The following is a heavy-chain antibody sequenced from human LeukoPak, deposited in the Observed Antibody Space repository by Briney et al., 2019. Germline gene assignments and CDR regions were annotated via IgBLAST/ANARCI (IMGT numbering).Heavy chain of an antibody. CDR3: AKGDSSGYWYYFDY. V-gene: IGHV3-33*06. D-gene: IGHD3-22*01. J-gene: IGHJ4*02. CDR1: GFTFSSYG. CDR2: IWYDGSNK. Sequence: GGSLRPSCAASGFTFSSYGMHWARQAPGKGLEWVAVIWYDGSNKYYADSVKGRFTISRDNSKNTLYLQMNSLRAEDTAVYYCAKGDSSGYWYYFDYWGQGTLVTVSS.